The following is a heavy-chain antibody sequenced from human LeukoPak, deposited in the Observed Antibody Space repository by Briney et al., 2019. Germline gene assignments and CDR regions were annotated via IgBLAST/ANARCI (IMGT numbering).Heavy chain of an antibody. V-gene: IGHV3-33*01. Sequence: PGGSLRLSCAASGFTFSSYGMHWVRQAPGKGLEWVAVIWYDGSNKYYADSVKGRFTISRDNSKNTLYLQRNSLRAEDTAVYYCARDLSSSGWTLDYWGQGTLVTVSS. J-gene: IGHJ4*02. D-gene: IGHD6-19*01. CDR2: IWYDGSNK. CDR1: GFTFSSYG. CDR3: ARDLSSSGWTLDY.